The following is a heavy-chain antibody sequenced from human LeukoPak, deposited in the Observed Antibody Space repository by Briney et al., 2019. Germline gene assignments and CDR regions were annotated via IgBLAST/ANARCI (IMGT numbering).Heavy chain of an antibody. V-gene: IGHV3-53*01. J-gene: IGHJ4*02. CDR3: ARFYVPEEHDPAWYEAH. Sequence: GGSLRLSCAASGFTVSSNYMSWVRQAPGKGLEWVSVIYSGGSTYYADSVKGRFTISRDNSKNTLYLQMNSLRAEDTGKYYCARFYVPEEHDPAWYEAHWGQGILVTVSS. CDR2: IYSGGST. D-gene: IGHD3-10*02. CDR1: GFTVSSNY.